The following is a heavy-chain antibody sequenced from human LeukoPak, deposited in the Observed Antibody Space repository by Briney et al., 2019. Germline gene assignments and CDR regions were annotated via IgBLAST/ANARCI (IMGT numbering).Heavy chain of an antibody. Sequence: PGESLRLTCAASGFTFSSHAMSWVRQAPGKGLEWVSAISDSGDSTYYADFVKGRFTISRDDSKNTLYLQMNSLRAEDTAVYYCAKDPPACSFWGQGTLVTVSS. CDR3: AKDPPACSF. D-gene: IGHD2-2*01. J-gene: IGHJ4*02. CDR2: ISDSGDST. V-gene: IGHV3-23*01. CDR1: GFTFSSHA.